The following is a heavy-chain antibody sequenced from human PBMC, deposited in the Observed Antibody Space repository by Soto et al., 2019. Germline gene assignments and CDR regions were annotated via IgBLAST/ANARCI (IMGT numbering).Heavy chain of an antibody. J-gene: IGHJ5*02. CDR1: GGTFSSYT. D-gene: IGHD3-9*01. CDR3: ARDASNYDILTGYYGQFDP. Sequence: SVKVSCKASGGTFSSYTISWVRQAPGQGLEWMGRIIPILGIANYAQKFQGRVTITADKSTSTAYMELSSLRSEDTAVYYCARDASNYDILTGYYGQFDPWGQGTLVTVSS. CDR2: IIPILGIA. V-gene: IGHV1-69*04.